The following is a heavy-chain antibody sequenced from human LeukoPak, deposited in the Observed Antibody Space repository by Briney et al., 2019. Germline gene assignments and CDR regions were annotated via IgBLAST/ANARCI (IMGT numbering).Heavy chain of an antibody. CDR1: GFTFSAYA. V-gene: IGHV3-23*01. Sequence: SGGSLRLSCEASGFTFSAYAMTWVRQAPGQGLEWVSSIGSDNKPHYSESVKGRFAISRDNSKSMLFPQLNSLRAEDTALYYCARDLHYYVAIDVWGQGTTVTVSS. CDR3: ARDLHYYVAIDV. CDR2: IGSDNKP. D-gene: IGHD3-10*02. J-gene: IGHJ6*02.